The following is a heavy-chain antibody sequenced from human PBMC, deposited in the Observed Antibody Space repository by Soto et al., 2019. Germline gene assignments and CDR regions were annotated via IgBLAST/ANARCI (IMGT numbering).Heavy chain of an antibody. Sequence: PSETLSLTCAVYGGSFSGYYWSWIRQPPGKGLEWIGEINHSGSTNYNPSLKSRVTISVDTSKNQFSLKLSSVTAADMAVYYCARGLNYDFWSGYSSHMDVWGKGTTVTVSS. J-gene: IGHJ6*03. CDR1: GGSFSGYY. D-gene: IGHD3-3*01. CDR2: INHSGST. CDR3: ARGLNYDFWSGYSSHMDV. V-gene: IGHV4-34*01.